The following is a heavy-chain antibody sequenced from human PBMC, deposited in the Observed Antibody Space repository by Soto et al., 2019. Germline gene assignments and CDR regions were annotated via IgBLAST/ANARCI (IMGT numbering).Heavy chain of an antibody. Sequence: QVHLVESGGGVVQPGGSLRLSCAASGFNLSSYDMQGAGRAPGKGRGGVKFISSDGSRKYFAASVKGRFTISRDNPMSTLYLQMNSLRPEDTAVYYCARSRADRAMDFYGLDFWGQGTTVTVSS. CDR2: ISSDGSRK. D-gene: IGHD2-2*01. CDR3: ARSRADRAMDFYGLDF. J-gene: IGHJ6*02. CDR1: GFNLSSYD. V-gene: IGHV3-30-3*01.